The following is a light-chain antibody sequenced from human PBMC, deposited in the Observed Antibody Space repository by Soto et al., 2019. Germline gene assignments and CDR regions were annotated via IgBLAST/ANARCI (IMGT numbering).Light chain of an antibody. CDR3: SSYSSSSTLYV. Sequence: QSALTQPASVSGSPGQSITISCTGSSSDVGAYNFVSWYQHHPGKVPKLIIYDVSNRPSGVSNRFSGSKSDNTASLTISGLQAEDEADYFCSSYSSSSTLYVFGTGTQLTVL. CDR1: SSDVGAYNF. V-gene: IGLV2-14*03. J-gene: IGLJ1*01. CDR2: DVS.